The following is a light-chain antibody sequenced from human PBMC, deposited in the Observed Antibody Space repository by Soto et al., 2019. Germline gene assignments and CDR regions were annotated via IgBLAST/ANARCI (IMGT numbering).Light chain of an antibody. Sequence: PGERASLSCRASQSISGRYLAWYQQKPGQAPRLLIYDASSRATGIPDRFSGSGSGTDFILTISRLEPEDFATYSCQQSYTTPHTFGQGTKVEI. V-gene: IGKV3D-20*02. CDR3: QQSYTTPHT. CDR2: DAS. CDR1: QSISGRY. J-gene: IGKJ2*01.